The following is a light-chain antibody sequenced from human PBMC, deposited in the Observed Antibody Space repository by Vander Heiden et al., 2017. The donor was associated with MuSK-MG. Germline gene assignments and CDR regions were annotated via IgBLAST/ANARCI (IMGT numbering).Light chain of an antibody. CDR2: DSS. V-gene: IGKV3-11*01. J-gene: IGKJ3*01. Sequence: EIVLTQSPATLSLSPGDRATLSCRASQSLKNYLAWYQQKPGQAPRLLIYDSSHRATGIPARFSGSGSGTDFTLTISSLEPEDFAVYYCQQRSDGPLFTFGPGTKVDIK. CDR1: QSLKNY. CDR3: QQRSDGPLFT.